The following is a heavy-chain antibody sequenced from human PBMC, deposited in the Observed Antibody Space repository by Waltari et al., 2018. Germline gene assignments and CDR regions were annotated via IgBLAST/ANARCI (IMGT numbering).Heavy chain of an antibody. Sequence: QVQLVQSGAEVKKPGASVKVSCKASGYTFTGYYMHWVRQAPGQGLEWMGWINPNRGGTNYAQKLQGRVTMTRDTSISTAYMELSRLRSDDTAVYYCARDRLYDSSGPILCWFDPWGQGTLVTVSS. D-gene: IGHD3-22*01. J-gene: IGHJ5*02. CDR3: ARDRLYDSSGPILCWFDP. CDR2: INPNRGGT. V-gene: IGHV1-2*02. CDR1: GYTFTGYY.